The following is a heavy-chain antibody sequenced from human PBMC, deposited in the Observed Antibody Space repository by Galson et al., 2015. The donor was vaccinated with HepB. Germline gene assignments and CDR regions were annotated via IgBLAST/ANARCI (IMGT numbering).Heavy chain of an antibody. CDR3: ASAFRWLQLPYFDY. CDR1: GGTFSSYT. Sequence: SVKVSCKASGGTFSSYTISWVRQAPGQGLEWMGRIIPILGIANYARKFQGRVTITADNSTSTAYMELGSLGSEDTAVYYCASAFRWLQLPYFDYWGQRTLVTVSS. V-gene: IGHV1-69*02. D-gene: IGHD5-24*01. J-gene: IGHJ4*02. CDR2: IIPILGIA.